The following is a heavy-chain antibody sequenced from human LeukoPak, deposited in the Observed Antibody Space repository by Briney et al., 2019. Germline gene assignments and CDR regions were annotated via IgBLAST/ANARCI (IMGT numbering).Heavy chain of an antibody. CDR3: ARGGRDVDTTMVRYYFDY. CDR2: ISGSGAST. V-gene: IGHV3-23*01. D-gene: IGHD5-18*01. J-gene: IGHJ4*02. Sequence: GGSLRLSCAASGFTFGSNAMSWVRQAPGKGLVWVSAISGSGASTYYADSVKGRFTISRDNSKNTLYLQMNSLRAEDTAMYYCARGGRDVDTTMVRYYFDYWGQGTLVTVSS. CDR1: GFTFGSNA.